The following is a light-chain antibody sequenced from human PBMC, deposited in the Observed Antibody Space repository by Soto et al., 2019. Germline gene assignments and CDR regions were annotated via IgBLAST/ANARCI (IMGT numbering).Light chain of an antibody. V-gene: IGKV3-15*01. Sequence: EIVMTQTPATLSVSPGETATLSCRASQSVSYILAWYQQKPGQGPRLLIYGAFTRATGIPARFSGSGSGTEFTLTISSLQSEDFAVYYCQPYKNWPPLTFGGGTKVEIK. CDR2: GAF. CDR3: QPYKNWPPLT. J-gene: IGKJ4*01. CDR1: QSVSYI.